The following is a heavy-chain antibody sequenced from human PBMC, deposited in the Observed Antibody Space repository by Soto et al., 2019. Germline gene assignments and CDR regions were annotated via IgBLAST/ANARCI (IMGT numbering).Heavy chain of an antibody. CDR3: ARNRDIVVVPAAIFREHYYYGMDV. V-gene: IGHV1-69*01. D-gene: IGHD2-2*01. CDR1: GGTFSSYA. CDR2: IIPIFGTA. Sequence: QVQLVQSGAEVKKPGSSVKVSCKASGGTFSSYAISWVRQAPGQGLEWMGGIIPIFGTANYAQKFQGRVTITADESTSTAYMELSSLRSEDTAVYYCARNRDIVVVPAAIFREHYYYGMDVWGQGTTVTVSS. J-gene: IGHJ6*02.